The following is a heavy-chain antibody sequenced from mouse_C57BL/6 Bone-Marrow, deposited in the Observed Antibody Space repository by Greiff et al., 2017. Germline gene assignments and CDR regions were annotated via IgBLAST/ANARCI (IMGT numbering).Heavy chain of an antibody. D-gene: IGHD2-1*01. Sequence: EVKVVESGGGLVQSGRSLRLSCATSGFTFSDFYMEWVRQAPGKGLEWIAASRNKANDYTTEYSASVKGRFIVSRDTSQSILSLQMNALRAEDTAIYYCARDSRYGNFFDYWGQGTTLTVSS. J-gene: IGHJ2*01. V-gene: IGHV7-1*01. CDR2: SRNKANDYTT. CDR1: GFTFSDFY. CDR3: ARDSRYGNFFDY.